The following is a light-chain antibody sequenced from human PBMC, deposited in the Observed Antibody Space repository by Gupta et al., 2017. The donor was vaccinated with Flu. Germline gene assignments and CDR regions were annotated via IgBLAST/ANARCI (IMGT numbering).Light chain of an antibody. CDR1: QSLEYSDGNTF. Sequence: DVVMTQSPLSLPVTLGQPASISCRSSQSLEYSDGNTFLNWFHQRPGQSPRRLIYKVSNRDSGVPDRFSGSGSGTDFTLKSSRVEAEDVGLYYCRQGTHWPPITFGQGTRLEIK. J-gene: IGKJ5*01. V-gene: IGKV2-30*01. CDR3: RQGTHWPPIT. CDR2: KVS.